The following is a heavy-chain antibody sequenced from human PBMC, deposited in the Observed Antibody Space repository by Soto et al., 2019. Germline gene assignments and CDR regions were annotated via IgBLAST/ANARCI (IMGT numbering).Heavy chain of an antibody. CDR3: ARGGSGNFDS. CDR1: GFTFSGYW. J-gene: IGHJ4*02. Sequence: EVQLVESGGGLVQPGGSLRLSCAASGFTFSGYWMHWVRQAPGKGLVWVSRIHSDGSATTYADSVKGRFTISRDNTKNTVYLQMNSLGAEDPAVYFCARGGSGNFDSWGRGTLVAVSS. V-gene: IGHV3-74*03. CDR2: IHSDGSAT. D-gene: IGHD6-25*01.